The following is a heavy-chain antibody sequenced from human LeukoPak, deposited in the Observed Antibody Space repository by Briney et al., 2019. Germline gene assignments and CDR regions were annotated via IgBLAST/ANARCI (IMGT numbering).Heavy chain of an antibody. CDR2: ISAYNGNT. V-gene: IGHV1-18*01. D-gene: IGHD2-21*01. CDR3: ARDPFCGGDCPHYLVGYYYYMDV. Sequence: ASVKVSCKASGYTFTSYGISWVRQAPGQGLEWMGWISAYNGNTNYAQKLQGRVTMTTDTSTSTAYMEPRGLRSDDTAVYYCARDPFCGGDCPHYLVGYYYYMDVWGKGTTVTVSS. J-gene: IGHJ6*03. CDR1: GYTFTSYG.